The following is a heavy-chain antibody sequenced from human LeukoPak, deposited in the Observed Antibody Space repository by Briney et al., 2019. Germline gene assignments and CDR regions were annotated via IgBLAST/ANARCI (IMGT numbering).Heavy chain of an antibody. V-gene: IGHV3-7*03. J-gene: IGHJ5*02. Sequence: GGSLRLSCAASGFNISDFWMTWVRQAPGKGLEWVANIKEDGTEKHLVDSVKGRFTISRDNSKNSLYLQMNSLRTEDTALYYCAKDNGGKTPIVVAGSWFDPWGQGTLVTVSS. D-gene: IGHD6-19*01. CDR1: GFNISDFW. CDR3: AKDNGGKTPIVVAGSWFDP. CDR2: IKEDGTEK.